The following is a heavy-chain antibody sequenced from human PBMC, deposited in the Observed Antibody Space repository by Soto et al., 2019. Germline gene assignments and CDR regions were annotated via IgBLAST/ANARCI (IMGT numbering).Heavy chain of an antibody. D-gene: IGHD3-22*01. CDR1: GFTFGDYA. V-gene: IGHV3-49*03. CDR2: TRSKAYGGTT. Sequence: GGSLRLSCTASGFTFGDYAMSWFRQAPGKGLEWVGFTRSKAYGGTTEYAASVKGRFTISRDDSKSIAYLQMNSLKTEDTAVYYCTRGPTYYYDSSGYPNDAFDIWGQGTMVTVSS. J-gene: IGHJ3*02. CDR3: TRGPTYYYDSSGYPNDAFDI.